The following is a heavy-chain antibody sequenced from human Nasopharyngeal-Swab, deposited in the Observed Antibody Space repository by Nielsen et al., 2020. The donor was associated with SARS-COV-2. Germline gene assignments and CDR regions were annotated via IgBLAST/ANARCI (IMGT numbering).Heavy chain of an antibody. J-gene: IGHJ4*02. CDR1: GFTFSSYA. CDR2: ISGSGGST. Sequence: GESLKISCAASGFTFSSYAMSWVRQAPGKGLEWVSAISGSGGSTYYADSVKGRFTISRDNSKNTLYLQMNSLRAEDTAVYYCAKEVAAAIGEYYFYYWGQGTLVTVSS. D-gene: IGHD6-13*01. V-gene: IGHV3-23*01. CDR3: AKEVAAAIGEYYFYY.